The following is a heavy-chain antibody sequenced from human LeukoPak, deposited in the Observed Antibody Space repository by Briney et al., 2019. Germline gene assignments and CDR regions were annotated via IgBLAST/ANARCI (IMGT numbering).Heavy chain of an antibody. CDR3: AKDRATQYSLDY. V-gene: IGHV3-30*18. Sequence: GGSLRLSCAASGFTFSSNAMHWVRQAPGKGLGWVAFISYDGSNKYYADSVKGRFTISRDNSKNTLSLQMNSLRAEDTAVYYCAKDRATQYSLDYWGQGTLVTVSS. CDR2: ISYDGSNK. CDR1: GFTFSSNA. D-gene: IGHD2/OR15-2a*01. J-gene: IGHJ4*02.